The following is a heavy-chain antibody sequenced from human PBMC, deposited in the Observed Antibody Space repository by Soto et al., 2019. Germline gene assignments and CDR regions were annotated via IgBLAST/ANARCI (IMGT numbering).Heavy chain of an antibody. J-gene: IGHJ5*02. Sequence: GETLKISCTGVGYSFTSYWIGWVRQMPGKGLEWMGIIYPGDSDTRYSPSFQGQVTISADKSITTAYLQWSSLKASDTAMYYCARGYCTTTICDPWFDPWGQGTLVTVSS. CDR1: GYSFTSYW. CDR3: ARGYCTTTICDPWFDP. D-gene: IGHD2-2*01. V-gene: IGHV5-51*01. CDR2: IYPGDSDT.